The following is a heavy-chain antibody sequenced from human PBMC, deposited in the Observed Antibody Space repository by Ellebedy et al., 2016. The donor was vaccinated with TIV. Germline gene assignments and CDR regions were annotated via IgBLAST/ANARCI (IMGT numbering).Heavy chain of an antibody. CDR1: GFTLSRSW. J-gene: IGHJ5*02. CDR2: INPDGITQ. Sequence: GESLKISCAASGFTLSRSWMSWVRQAPGKGLEWVANINPDGITQLYVDSVKGRFTISRDNAKNSVYLQLSSLGAEDTAVYYCARDVWGGGWAWGQGTPVTVSS. CDR3: ARDVWGGGWA. V-gene: IGHV3-7*01. D-gene: IGHD6-19*01.